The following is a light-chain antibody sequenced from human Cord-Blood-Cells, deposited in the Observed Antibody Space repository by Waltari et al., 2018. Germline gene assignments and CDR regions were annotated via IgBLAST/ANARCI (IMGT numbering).Light chain of an antibody. CDR3: QQYNNWPPWT. CDR1: QSVSSN. V-gene: IGKV3-15*01. CDR2: GAS. Sequence: EILMTQSPATLSVSPGERATLSCRASQSVSSNLAWYQQKPGQATRLLLYGASTRATGIPARFSGSGSGTEFTRTISSLQSEDFAVYYCQQYNNWPPWTFGQGTKVEIK. J-gene: IGKJ1*01.